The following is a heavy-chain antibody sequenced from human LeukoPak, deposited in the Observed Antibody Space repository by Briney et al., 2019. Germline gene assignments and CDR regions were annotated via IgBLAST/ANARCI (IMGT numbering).Heavy chain of an antibody. Sequence: SVKVSCKASGGTFSSYAISRVRQAPGQGLEWMGGIIPIFGTANYAQKFQGRVTITADESTSTAYMELSSLRSEDTAVYYCARDLVGIVGASRYFDYWGQGTLVTVSS. CDR2: IIPIFGTA. CDR3: ARDLVGIVGASRYFDY. CDR1: GGTFSSYA. J-gene: IGHJ4*02. V-gene: IGHV1-69*13. D-gene: IGHD1-26*01.